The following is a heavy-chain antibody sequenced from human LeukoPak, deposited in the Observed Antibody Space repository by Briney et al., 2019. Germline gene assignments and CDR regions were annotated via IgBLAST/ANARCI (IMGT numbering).Heavy chain of an antibody. CDR2: ISGSSGII. Sequence: GGSLRLSCAASGFTFNTYTMNWVRQAPGKGLEWVSYISGSSGIIDYADSVRGRFTISRDNAKNSLYLQMNSLRAEDTAVYYCARRSSGSPPYYFDYWGQGTLVTVSS. D-gene: IGHD1-26*01. CDR1: GFTFNTYT. CDR3: ARRSSGSPPYYFDY. V-gene: IGHV3-48*01. J-gene: IGHJ4*02.